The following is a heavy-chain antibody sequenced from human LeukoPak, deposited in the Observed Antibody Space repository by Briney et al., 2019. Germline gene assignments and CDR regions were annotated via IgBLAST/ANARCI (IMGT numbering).Heavy chain of an antibody. CDR3: ARDAVDTANAV. Sequence: GGSLRLSCAASGFTFTTYWMHWVRQAPGKGLVWVSHINSDGSITSYADSVKGRFTISRDNAKNTLYLQMNSLRAEDTAVYYCARDAVDTANAVWGQGTTVTVTS. J-gene: IGHJ6*02. CDR2: INSDGSIT. CDR1: GFTFTTYW. V-gene: IGHV3-74*01. D-gene: IGHD5-18*01.